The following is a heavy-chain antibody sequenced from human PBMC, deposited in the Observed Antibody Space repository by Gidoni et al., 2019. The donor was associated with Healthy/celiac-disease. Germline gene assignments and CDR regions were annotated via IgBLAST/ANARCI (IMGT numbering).Heavy chain of an antibody. Sequence: QVQLQESGPGLVKPSQTLSLTCTVSGGSISSGDYYWSWIRQPPGKGLEWIGSIYNSGSTYSNPSLKSRVTISVDTSKNKFSLKLSSVTAADTAVYYCARERGGITMIVVPTRGAFDIWGQGTMVTVSS. J-gene: IGHJ3*02. CDR2: IYNSGST. CDR1: GGSISSGDYY. V-gene: IGHV4-30-4*01. D-gene: IGHD3-22*01. CDR3: ARERGGITMIVVPTRGAFDI.